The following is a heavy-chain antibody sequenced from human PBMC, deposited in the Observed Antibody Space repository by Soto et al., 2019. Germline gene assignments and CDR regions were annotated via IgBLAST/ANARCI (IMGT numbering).Heavy chain of an antibody. Sequence: GGSLRLSCAATGFTFSVYAMAWVRQAPGKGLEWVSAVTANGGSTYSADSVKGRFTISRDNSKNTLFLQMNSLRAEDTAVYYCASLGVGDWANYYYYYGMDVWGQGTTVTVSS. V-gene: IGHV3-23*01. CDR1: GFTFSVYA. CDR2: VTANGGST. J-gene: IGHJ6*02. CDR3: ASLGVGDWANYYYYYGMDV. D-gene: IGHD2-21*02.